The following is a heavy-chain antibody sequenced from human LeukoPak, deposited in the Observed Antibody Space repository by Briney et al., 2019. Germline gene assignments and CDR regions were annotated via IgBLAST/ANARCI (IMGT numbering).Heavy chain of an antibody. D-gene: IGHD3-16*01. CDR2: IYYSGST. CDR1: GGSISSYY. Sequence: SETLSLTCTVSGGSISSYYWSWIRQPPGKGLEWIGYIYYSGSTNYNPSLKSRVTISVDTSKNQFSLKLSSVTAADTAVYYCARGLGPSDAFGIWGQGTMVTVSS. CDR3: ARGLGPSDAFGI. V-gene: IGHV4-59*01. J-gene: IGHJ3*02.